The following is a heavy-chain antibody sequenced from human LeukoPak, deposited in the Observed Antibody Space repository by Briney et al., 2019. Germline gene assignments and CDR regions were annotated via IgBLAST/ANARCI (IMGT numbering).Heavy chain of an antibody. CDR3: ARLDMVRGGIDY. J-gene: IGHJ4*02. CDR2: IYYSGST. CDR1: GGSISSYY. D-gene: IGHD3-10*01. V-gene: IGHV4-59*01. Sequence: SETLSLTCTVSGGSISSYYWSWIRQPPGKGLEWIGYIYYSGSTNYNPSLKSRVTISVDTSKNQFSLKLSSVTAADTAVYYCARLDMVRGGIDYWGQGTLVTVSS.